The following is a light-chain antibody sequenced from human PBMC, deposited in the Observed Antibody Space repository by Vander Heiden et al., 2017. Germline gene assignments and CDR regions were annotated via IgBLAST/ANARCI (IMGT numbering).Light chain of an antibody. J-gene: IGKJ1*01. CDR1: QNINKW. CDR3: QQYNTYSRT. V-gene: IGKV1-5*03. CDR2: EAS. Sequence: DIQMTQSPSTLSASVGDRVTITCRASQNINKWLAWYQQKPGKVPKLLIYEASSLESGVPSRFSGSGSGTEFTLTISRLQPDDFATYYCQQYNTYSRTFGQGTKVEIK.